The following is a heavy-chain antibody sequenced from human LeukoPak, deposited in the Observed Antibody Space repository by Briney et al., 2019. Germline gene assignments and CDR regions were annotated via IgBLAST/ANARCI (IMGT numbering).Heavy chain of an antibody. Sequence: SETLSLTCSVSGGSFSSYFWSWIRQPPGKRLEWIGYIYNSGSTNYNPSLKSRVTISVDTSKNQFSLKLSSVTAADTAVYHYARGTYYDSSGYYYESGAFDIWGQGTMVTVSS. V-gene: IGHV4-59*01. CDR2: IYNSGST. D-gene: IGHD3-22*01. J-gene: IGHJ3*02. CDR3: ARGTYYDSSGYYYESGAFDI. CDR1: GGSFSSYF.